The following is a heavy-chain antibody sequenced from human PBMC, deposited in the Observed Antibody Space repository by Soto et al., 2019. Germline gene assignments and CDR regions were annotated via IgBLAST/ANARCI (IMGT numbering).Heavy chain of an antibody. CDR2: IDPSDSYA. J-gene: IGHJ5*02. V-gene: IGHV5-10-1*03. D-gene: IGHD5-12*01. Sequence: EVQLVQSGAEVKKPGESLRISCKGSGYSFTTYWITWVRQVPGKGLEWMGRIDPSDSYANYSPSFQGHVTMSADKSIITAYIQWSSLKASDTAMYYCGRVRVDKAEGWFDTWGQGTLVTVSS. CDR3: GRVRVDKAEGWFDT. CDR1: GYSFTTYW.